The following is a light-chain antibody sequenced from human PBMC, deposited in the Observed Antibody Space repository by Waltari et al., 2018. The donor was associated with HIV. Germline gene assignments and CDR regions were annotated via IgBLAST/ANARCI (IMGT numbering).Light chain of an antibody. CDR1: SSNIGDNT. V-gene: IGLV1-44*01. Sequence: QSVLAQPPSASGTPGQRVTISCSGRSSNIGDNTVNWSQQLPGTAPKLLIYTNTLRPSGVPDRFSGSKSGTSASLAISGLQSEDEADYYCATWDDSLNGHVVFGGGTKLTVL. CDR2: TNT. CDR3: ATWDDSLNGHVV. J-gene: IGLJ2*01.